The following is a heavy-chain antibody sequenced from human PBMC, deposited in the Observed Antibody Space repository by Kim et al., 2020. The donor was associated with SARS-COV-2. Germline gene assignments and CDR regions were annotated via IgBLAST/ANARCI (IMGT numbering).Heavy chain of an antibody. CDR3: ARDAPTVRDAGGMDV. J-gene: IGHJ6*02. V-gene: IGHV3-30*07. D-gene: IGHD4-17*01. Sequence: DSVQGRFTISVDNSKNTLYLQMNSLRAEDTAVYYCARDAPTVRDAGGMDVWGQGTTVTVSS.